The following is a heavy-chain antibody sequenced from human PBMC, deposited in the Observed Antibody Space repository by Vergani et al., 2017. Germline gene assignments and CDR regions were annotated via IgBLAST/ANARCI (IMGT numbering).Heavy chain of an antibody. CDR3: AGDTHSWQRADL. CDR2: IHYSGDTSYA. D-gene: IGHD6-13*01. J-gene: IGHJ5*02. V-gene: IGHV4-59*01. Sequence: QVHLQESGPGRVKPSETLTLTCTVSYGSINNYYGKWSRQPPGKGMQWIGSIHYSGDTSYANYNPSLKSRVSISVDASKNQFSLRLTSVTAADTAMYYCAGDTHSWQRADLWGQGIRVTVSS. CDR1: YGSINNYY.